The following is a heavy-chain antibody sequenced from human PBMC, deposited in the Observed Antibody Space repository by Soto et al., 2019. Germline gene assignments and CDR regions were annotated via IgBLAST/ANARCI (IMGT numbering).Heavy chain of an antibody. CDR1: GGSFSDYY. CDR2: VYYSGGT. CDR3: ARWNSNYGDKSGYYGMDV. V-gene: IGHV4-59*01. J-gene: IGHJ6*02. Sequence: SETLSLTCTVSGGSFSDYYWSWIRQPPGKGLELFGFVYYSGGTNFNPSLKSRVTISVDTSKNHFSLKLSSVTAADTALFYCARWNSNYGDKSGYYGMDVWGQGTTVTVSS. D-gene: IGHD4-17*01.